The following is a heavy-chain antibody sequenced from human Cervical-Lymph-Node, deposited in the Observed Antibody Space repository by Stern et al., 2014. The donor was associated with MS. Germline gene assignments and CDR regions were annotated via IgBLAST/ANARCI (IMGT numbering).Heavy chain of an antibody. D-gene: IGHD4-17*01. CDR1: GGTLSNYG. Sequence: QVQLVQSGAEVKKPGSSAKVSCKASGGTLSNYGISWVRQAPGQGLEWMGGIIPMFGTANYAQKFQGRVTLTADDSTNTAYMDLSSLTSEDTAVYYCARDGDSSMLGLDVWGQGTTVTVSS. CDR3: ARDGDSSMLGLDV. J-gene: IGHJ6*02. V-gene: IGHV1-69*01. CDR2: IIPMFGTA.